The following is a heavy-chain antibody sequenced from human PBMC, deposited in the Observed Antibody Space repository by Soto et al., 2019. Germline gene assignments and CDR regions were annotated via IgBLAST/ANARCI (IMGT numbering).Heavy chain of an antibody. CDR2: IYYSGST. CDR1: GGSISSGGYY. CDR3: ARGGWGSSGSRPESEFDN. J-gene: IGHJ4*02. V-gene: IGHV4-31*03. D-gene: IGHD6-19*01. Sequence: SETLSLTCTVSGGSISSGGYYWSWIRQHPGKGLEWIGYIYYSGSTYYNPSLKSRVTISVDTSKNQFSLKLSSVTAADTAVYYCARGGWGSSGSRPESEFDNWGQGTLVTVSS.